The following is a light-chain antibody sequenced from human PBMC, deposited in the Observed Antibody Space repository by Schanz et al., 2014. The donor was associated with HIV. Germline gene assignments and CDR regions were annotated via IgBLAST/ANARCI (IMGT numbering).Light chain of an antibody. Sequence: QSALTQPASVSGSPGQSITISCTGTSSDVGSYNLVSWYQQYPGKVPKLMIYEVNKRPSGVSNRFSGSKSGNTASLTISGLQAEDEADYYCTSYTRSSTLVFGTGTKLTVL. CDR2: EVN. CDR1: SSDVGSYNL. J-gene: IGLJ1*01. V-gene: IGLV2-14*02. CDR3: TSYTRSSTLV.